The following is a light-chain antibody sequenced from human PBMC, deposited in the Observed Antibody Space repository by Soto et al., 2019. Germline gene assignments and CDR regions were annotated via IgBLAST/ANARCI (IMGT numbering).Light chain of an antibody. CDR2: GAS. CDR3: QQRRYWTRT. Sequence: GLTKSPSTLPGFPGESATLSCRARQSVXSNLGWYNLKPGQAPRFLXDGASTRATGSPARLSGSGSATDFTLTIGSMEPSYFSVYYCQQRRYWTRTFGGGTKVDIK. J-gene: IGKJ4*01. V-gene: IGKV3D-15*01. CDR1: QSVXSN.